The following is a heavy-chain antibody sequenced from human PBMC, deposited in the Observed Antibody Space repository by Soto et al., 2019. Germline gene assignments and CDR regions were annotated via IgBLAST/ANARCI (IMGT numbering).Heavy chain of an antibody. J-gene: IGHJ4*02. CDR1: GFTFSSCG. CDR3: ARVGGYCSGGSCYFDY. CDR2: IWYDGSNK. V-gene: IGHV3-33*01. D-gene: IGHD2-15*01. Sequence: QVQLVECGGGVVQPGRSLRLSCAASGFTFSSCGMHWVRQAPGKGLEGVAVIWYDGSNKYYADSVKGRFTISRDNSKNTLYLQMNSLRAEDTAVYYCARVGGYCSGGSCYFDYWCQGTLVTVSS.